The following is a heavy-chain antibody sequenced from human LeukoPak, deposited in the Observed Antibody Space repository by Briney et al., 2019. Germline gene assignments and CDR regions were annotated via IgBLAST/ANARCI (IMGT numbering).Heavy chain of an antibody. Sequence: PGGSLRRSCAASGFTFSSYAMSWVRQAPGKGLEWVSAISGSGGSTYYADSVKGRFTISRDNSKNTLYLQMNSLRAEDTAVYYCAKGAPYYYDSSGYYYSFGYWGQGTLVTVSS. V-gene: IGHV3-23*01. D-gene: IGHD3-22*01. CDR3: AKGAPYYYDSSGYYYSFGY. J-gene: IGHJ4*02. CDR1: GFTFSSYA. CDR2: ISGSGGST.